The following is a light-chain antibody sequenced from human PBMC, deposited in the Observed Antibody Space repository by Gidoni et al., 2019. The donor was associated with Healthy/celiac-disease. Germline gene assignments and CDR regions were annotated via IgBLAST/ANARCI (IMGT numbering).Light chain of an antibody. V-gene: IGLV2-14*01. CDR2: EVS. CDR1: SRDVGGYNY. Sequence: QSALTQPASVSGSPGQSLTISCTGTSRDVGGYNYVSWYQQHPGTAPKLMIYEVSNRPSGVSNRFSGSKSGNTASLTISGLQAEDEADYYCSSYTSSSTPLVFGTGTKVTVL. CDR3: SSYTSSSTPLV. J-gene: IGLJ1*01.